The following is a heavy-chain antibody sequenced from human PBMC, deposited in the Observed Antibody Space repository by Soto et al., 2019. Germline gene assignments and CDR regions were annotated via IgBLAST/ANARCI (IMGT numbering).Heavy chain of an antibody. CDR1: GFTFDDYA. Sequence: DVQLVESGGGLVQPGRSLRLSCAASGFTFDDYAMHWVRRVPGKGLEWVSSISWNSNIIGYADSVKGRFTISRDNAKNFLYLQMNSLRREDTVLYYCAKGGPDGFCSGGRCYFDYWGQGTLVTVSS. V-gene: IGHV3-9*01. CDR3: AKGGPDGFCSGGRCYFDY. CDR2: ISWNSNII. J-gene: IGHJ4*02. D-gene: IGHD2-15*01.